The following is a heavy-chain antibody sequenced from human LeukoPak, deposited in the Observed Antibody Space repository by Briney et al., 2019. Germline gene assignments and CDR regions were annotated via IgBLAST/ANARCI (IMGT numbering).Heavy chain of an antibody. CDR3: ARDLRDLVRGDYFDY. D-gene: IGHD3-10*01. J-gene: IGHJ4*02. CDR1: GYSISSGYY. CDR2: IYHSGST. Sequence: SETLSLTYTVSGYSISSGYYWGWIRQPPGKGLEWIGSIYHSGSTYYNPSLKSRVTISVDTSKNQFSLKLSSVTAADTAVYYCARDLRDLVRGDYFDYWGQGTLVTVSS. V-gene: IGHV4-38-2*02.